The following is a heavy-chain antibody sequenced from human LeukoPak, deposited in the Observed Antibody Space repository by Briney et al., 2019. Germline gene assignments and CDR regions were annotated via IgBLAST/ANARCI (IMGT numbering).Heavy chain of an antibody. J-gene: IGHJ4*02. CDR3: ARGRRTGYYPY. Sequence: RASVQVSCKASGYTFTSYDINWVRQATGKGLEWMGWMNPNSGNTGYVQKFQGRVTMTRNTSISTAYMELSSLRSEDTAVYYCARGRRTGYYPYWGQGTLVTVSS. CDR2: MNPNSGNT. V-gene: IGHV1-8*01. D-gene: IGHD3-9*01. CDR1: GYTFTSYD.